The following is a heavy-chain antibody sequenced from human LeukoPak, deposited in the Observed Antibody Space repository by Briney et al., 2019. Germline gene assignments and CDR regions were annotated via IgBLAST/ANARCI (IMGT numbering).Heavy chain of an antibody. CDR2: ISGSGGST. V-gene: IGHV3-23*01. J-gene: IGHJ4*02. CDR1: GFTFSSYA. CDR3: ARDPDYYDSSGPGY. Sequence: GGSLRLSCAASGFTFSSYAMSWVRQTPGKGLEWVSAISGSGGSTYYTDSVRGRFTISRDNAKNSLYLQMNSLRAEDTAVYYCARDPDYYDSSGPGYWGQGTLVTVSS. D-gene: IGHD3-22*01.